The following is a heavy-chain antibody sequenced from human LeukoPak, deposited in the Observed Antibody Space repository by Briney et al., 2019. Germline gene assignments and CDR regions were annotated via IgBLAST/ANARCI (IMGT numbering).Heavy chain of an antibody. CDR2: ISWSGAQL. D-gene: IGHD2-8*01. V-gene: IGHV3-9*01. CDR3: STDPRLLIY. CDR1: GFRFEDFA. J-gene: IGHJ4*01. Sequence: HTGGSLRLSCAASGFRFEDFAMFWVRQVSGKGLEWVSFISWSGAQLGYADFVEGRFTISRDNAKDSLYLQMNGLRPEDTALYYCSTDPRLLIYWGHGTLVTVSS.